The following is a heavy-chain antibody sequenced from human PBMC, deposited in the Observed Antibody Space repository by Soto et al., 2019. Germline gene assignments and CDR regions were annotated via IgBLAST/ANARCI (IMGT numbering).Heavy chain of an antibody. D-gene: IGHD1-26*01. CDR3: ENSYWPVGNY. CDR1: GFMFSSFA. Sequence: PGGSLRLSCAGSGFMFSSFAMTWVRQAPGKGLEWVSTTRSNGEHTYYADSVKGRFTVPRDNSKNTLFLEMSSLRAEDSAIYYCENSYWPVGNYWGQGIPVTVSS. V-gene: IGHV3-23*01. CDR2: TRSNGEHT. J-gene: IGHJ4*02.